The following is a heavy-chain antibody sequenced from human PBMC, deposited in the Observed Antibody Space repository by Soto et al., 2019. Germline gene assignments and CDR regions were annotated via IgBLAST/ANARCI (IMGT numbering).Heavy chain of an antibody. CDR1: GFTFSSYG. Sequence: PGGSLRLSCAASGFTFSSYGMHWVRQAPGKGLEWVAVISYDGSNKYYADSVKGRFTISRDNSKNTLYLQMNSLRAEDTAVYYCAKVRTYAKNAFDIWGQGTMVTVSS. V-gene: IGHV3-30*18. J-gene: IGHJ3*02. CDR2: ISYDGSNK. CDR3: AKVRTYAKNAFDI.